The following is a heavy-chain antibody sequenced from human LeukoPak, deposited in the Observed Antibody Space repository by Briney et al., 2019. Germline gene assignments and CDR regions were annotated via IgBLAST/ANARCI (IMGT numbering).Heavy chain of an antibody. J-gene: IGHJ5*02. Sequence: GRSLRLSCAASGFTFDDYAMHWVRQAPGKGLEGVSGISWNSGSIGYADSVKGRFTISRDNAKNSLYMQMTSLRAEDTALYYCAKDIARLPYNWFDPWGQGTLVTVSS. CDR2: ISWNSGSI. CDR1: GFTFDDYA. D-gene: IGHD4-11*01. CDR3: AKDIARLPYNWFDP. V-gene: IGHV3-9*01.